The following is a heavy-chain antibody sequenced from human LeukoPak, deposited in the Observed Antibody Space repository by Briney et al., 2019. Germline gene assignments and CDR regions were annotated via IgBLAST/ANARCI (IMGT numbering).Heavy chain of an antibody. D-gene: IGHD6-19*01. CDR1: GYTFTSYA. CDR2: INAGNGNT. V-gene: IGHV1-3*01. CDR3: ARDRSSSGWYPYDAFDI. J-gene: IGHJ3*02. Sequence: ASVKVSCKASGYTFTSYAMHWVRQAPGQRLEWMGWINAGNGNTKYSQKFQGRVAITRDTSASTAYMELSSLRSEDTAVYYCARDRSSSGWYPYDAFDIWGQGTMVTVSS.